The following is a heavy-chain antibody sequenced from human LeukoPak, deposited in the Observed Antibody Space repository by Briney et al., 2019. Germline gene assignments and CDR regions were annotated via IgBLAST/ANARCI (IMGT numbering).Heavy chain of an antibody. CDR2: INPNSGGT. J-gene: IGHJ4*02. D-gene: IGHD5-18*01. V-gene: IGHV1-2*02. CDR1: GYTFTGYY. CDR3: ARSGYSYGPAQTSVYYFDY. Sequence: ASVKVSCKASGYTFTGYYMHWVRQAPGQGLEWMGWINPNSGGTNYAQKFQGRVTMTRDTSISTAYMELSRLRSDDTAVYYCARSGYSYGPAQTSVYYFDYWGQGTLVTVSS.